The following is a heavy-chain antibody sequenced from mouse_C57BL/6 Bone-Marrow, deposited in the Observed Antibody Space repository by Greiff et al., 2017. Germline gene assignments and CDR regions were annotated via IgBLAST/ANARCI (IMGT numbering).Heavy chain of an antibody. CDR1: GFTFSSYA. D-gene: IGHD1-1*01. J-gene: IGHJ1*03. Sequence: EVHLVESGGGLVKPGGSLKLSCAASGFTFSSYAMSWVRQTPEKRLEWVATISDGGSYTYYPDNLKGRFTISRDNAKNNLYLQMSHLKSEDTAMYYCAREHYGSSPDVWGTGTTVTVSS. CDR2: ISDGGSYT. CDR3: AREHYGSSPDV. V-gene: IGHV5-4*01.